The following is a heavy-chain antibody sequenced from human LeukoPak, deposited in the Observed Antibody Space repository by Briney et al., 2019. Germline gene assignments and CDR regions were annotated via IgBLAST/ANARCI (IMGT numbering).Heavy chain of an antibody. CDR3: ARGFSYYYDSSGADY. V-gene: IGHV1-2*02. CDR2: INPNSGGT. CDR1: GYTFTGYY. Sequence: ASVKVSCKASGYTFTGYYMHWVRQAPGQGLEWMGWINPNSGGTNYAQKFQGRVTMTRDTSTSTAYMELRSLRSDDTAVYYCARGFSYYYDSSGADYWGQGTLVTVSS. D-gene: IGHD3-22*01. J-gene: IGHJ4*02.